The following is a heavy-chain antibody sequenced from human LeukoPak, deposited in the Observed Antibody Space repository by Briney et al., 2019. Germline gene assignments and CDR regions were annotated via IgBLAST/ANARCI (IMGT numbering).Heavy chain of an antibody. Sequence: PGGSLRLSCAASGFTFRSYGIHWVRQAPGKGLEWVAVISYDGSNKYYADSVKGRFTISRDNSKNALYLQMNSLRAEDTAVYYCARDLVAAAGANFWGQGTLVTVAS. J-gene: IGHJ4*02. D-gene: IGHD6-13*01. CDR2: ISYDGSNK. CDR1: GFTFRSYG. CDR3: ARDLVAAAGANF. V-gene: IGHV3-30*03.